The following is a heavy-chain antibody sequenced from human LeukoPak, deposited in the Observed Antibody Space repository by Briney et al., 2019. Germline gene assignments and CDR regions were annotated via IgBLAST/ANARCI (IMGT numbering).Heavy chain of an antibody. V-gene: IGHV4-30-2*01. CDR3: ARMATITRSPFDY. CDR2: IYHSGST. CDR1: GGSISSGGYY. D-gene: IGHD5-24*01. J-gene: IGHJ4*02. Sequence: SETLSLTCTVSGGSISSGGYYWSWIRQPPGKGLEWIGYIYHSGSTYYNPSLKSRVTISVDRSKNQFSLKLSSVTAADTAVYYCARMATITRSPFDYWGQGTLVTVSS.